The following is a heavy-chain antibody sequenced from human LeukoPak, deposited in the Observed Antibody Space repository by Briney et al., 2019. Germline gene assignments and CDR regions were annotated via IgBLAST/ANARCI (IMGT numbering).Heavy chain of an antibody. CDR1: GFTFSNYW. CDR3: ASLNYYDSSGYHYIDWFDP. V-gene: IGHV3-74*01. D-gene: IGHD3-22*01. Sequence: PGGSLRLSCAASGFTFSNYWMHWVRQAPGKGLVWVSRINSDGSRTNYADSVKGRFTISRDNAKNSLYLQMHSLRAEDTAVYYCASLNYYDSSGYHYIDWFDPWGQGTLVTVSS. CDR2: INSDGSRT. J-gene: IGHJ5*02.